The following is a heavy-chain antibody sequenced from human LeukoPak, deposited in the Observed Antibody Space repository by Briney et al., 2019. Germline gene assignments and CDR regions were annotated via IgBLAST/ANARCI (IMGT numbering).Heavy chain of an antibody. Sequence: GGSLRLSCAASGFTVSSNYMSWVRQAPGKGLEWVSVIHSGGRIYYADSVRGRFTISRDNSKNTLYLQMNSLRAEDTAVYYCASRDRGYYYGMDVWSQGTTVTVSS. D-gene: IGHD3-10*01. CDR2: IHSGGRI. CDR1: GFTVSSNY. J-gene: IGHJ6*02. CDR3: ASRDRGYYYGMDV. V-gene: IGHV3-66*01.